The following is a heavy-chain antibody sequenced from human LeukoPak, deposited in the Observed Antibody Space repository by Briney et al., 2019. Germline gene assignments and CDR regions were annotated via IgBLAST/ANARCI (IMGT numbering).Heavy chain of an antibody. CDR3: ARDHDYGDSTDY. CDR2: INPNSGGT. J-gene: IGHJ4*02. V-gene: IGHV1-2*06. D-gene: IGHD4-17*01. Sequence: ASVKVSCKASGYTFTGYYMHWVRQAPGQGLEWMGRINPNSGGTNYAQKFQGRVTMTRDTSISTAYMGLSRLRSDDTAVYYCARDHDYGDSTDYWGQGTLVTVSS. CDR1: GYTFTGYY.